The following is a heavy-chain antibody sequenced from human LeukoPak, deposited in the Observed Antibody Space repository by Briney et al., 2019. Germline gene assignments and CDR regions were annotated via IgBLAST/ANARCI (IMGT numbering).Heavy chain of an antibody. J-gene: IGHJ4*02. V-gene: IGHV3-30*14. Sequence: GGSLILSCAVSGVPFSSYDFHRVRQPPGKGLEWVAMISYAGNDKYFADSVKGRFTISRDNSNNTLYLQMNSLRPEDTGVYYCARDGILPRFDYWGQGTLLTVSS. CDR3: ARDGILPRFDY. CDR1: GVPFSSYD. CDR2: ISYAGNDK. D-gene: IGHD2-15*01.